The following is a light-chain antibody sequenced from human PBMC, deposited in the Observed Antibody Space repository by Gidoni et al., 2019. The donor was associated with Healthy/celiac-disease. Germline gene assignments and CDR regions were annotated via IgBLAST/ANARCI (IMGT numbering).Light chain of an antibody. CDR2: DAS. V-gene: IGKV3-11*01. CDR3: QQRSNWPWT. J-gene: IGKJ1*01. CDR1: QSVSSY. Sequence: EIVSTQSPATLSLSPGERATLSCRASQSVSSYLAWYQQKPGQAPSLLIYDASNRATGIPARFSSSVSGTDFTLTISSLEPEDFAVYYCQQRSNWPWTFGQGTKVEIK.